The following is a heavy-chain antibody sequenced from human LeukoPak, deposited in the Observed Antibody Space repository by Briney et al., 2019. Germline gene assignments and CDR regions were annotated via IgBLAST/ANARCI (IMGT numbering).Heavy chain of an antibody. Sequence: PSETLSLTCTVSGGSISISNYYWGWLRQPPGKGLEWIGSFYYSGSTYYNPSLKSRVTISVDTSKSQFSLKLSSVTAADTAIYYCARGALEWLSYQSFDYWGQGTLVTVSS. CDR3: ARGALEWLSYQSFDY. J-gene: IGHJ4*02. D-gene: IGHD3-3*01. CDR2: FYYSGST. V-gene: IGHV4-39*01. CDR1: GGSISISNYY.